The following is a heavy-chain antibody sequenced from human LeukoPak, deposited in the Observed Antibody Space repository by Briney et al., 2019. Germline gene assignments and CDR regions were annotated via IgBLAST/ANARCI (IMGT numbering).Heavy chain of an antibody. CDR2: ISYDGSNE. D-gene: IGHD1-26*01. V-gene: IGHV3-30-3*01. J-gene: IGHJ4*02. Sequence: PGGSLRLSCAASRFTFSSYAMHWVRQAPGKGLEWVALISYDGSNEYYPDSVKGRFTNSRDNSKNTLYLQMNSLRAEDTAVYYCARDLHSGSYSADFDYWGQGTLVTVSS. CDR3: ARDLHSGSYSADFDY. CDR1: RFTFSSYA.